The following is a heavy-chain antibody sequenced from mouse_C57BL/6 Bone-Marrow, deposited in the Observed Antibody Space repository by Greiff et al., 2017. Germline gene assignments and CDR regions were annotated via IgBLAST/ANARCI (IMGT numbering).Heavy chain of an antibody. CDR3: TRAGSSFYYAMDY. D-gene: IGHD1-1*01. J-gene: IGHJ4*01. V-gene: IGHV5-9-1*02. Sequence: EVHLVESGEGLVKPGGSLKLSCAASGFTFSSYAMSWVRQTPEKRLEWVAYISSGGDYIYYADTVKGRFTISRDNARNTLYLQMSSLKSEDTAMYYCTRAGSSFYYAMDYWGQGTSVTVSS. CDR1: GFTFSSYA. CDR2: ISSGGDYI.